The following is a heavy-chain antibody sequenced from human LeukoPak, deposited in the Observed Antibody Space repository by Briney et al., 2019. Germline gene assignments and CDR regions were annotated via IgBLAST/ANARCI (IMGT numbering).Heavy chain of an antibody. CDR3: ARDRYSYGYNVDY. CDR2: INPNGGGT. J-gene: IGHJ4*02. D-gene: IGHD5-18*01. V-gene: IGHV1-2*02. Sequence: ASVKVSCKASGYTFTGYYMHWVRQAPGQGLEWMGWINPNGGGTNYAQKFQGRVTMTRDTSISTAYMELSRLRSEDTAVYYCARDRYSYGYNVDYWGQGTLVTVSS. CDR1: GYTFTGYY.